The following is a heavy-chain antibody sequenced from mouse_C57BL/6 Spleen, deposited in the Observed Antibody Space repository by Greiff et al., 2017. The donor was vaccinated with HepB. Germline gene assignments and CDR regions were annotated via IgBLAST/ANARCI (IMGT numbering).Heavy chain of an antibody. Sequence: QVQLQQSGPGLVQPSQSLSITCTVSGFSLTSYGVHWVRQSPGKGLEWLGVIWSGGSTDYNAAFISRLSISKDNSKSQVFFKMNSLQADDTAIYYWARPPLYGPWYFDVWGTGTTVTVSS. V-gene: IGHV2-2*01. CDR1: GFSLTSYG. CDR2: IWSGGST. J-gene: IGHJ1*03. CDR3: ARPPLYGPWYFDV. D-gene: IGHD1-1*02.